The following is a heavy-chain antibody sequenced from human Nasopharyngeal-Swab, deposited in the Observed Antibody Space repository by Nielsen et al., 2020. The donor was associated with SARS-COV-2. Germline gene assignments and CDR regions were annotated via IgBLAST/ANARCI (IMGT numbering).Heavy chain of an antibody. D-gene: IGHD4-17*01. CDR2: TYCRSEWYN. J-gene: IGHJ4*02. CDR1: GDSVSNDRVA. CDR3: ARDAPAHYGAFY. V-gene: IGHV6-1*01. Sequence: SQTLSLTCAISGDSVSNDRVAWNWIRQSPSRGLEWLGRTYCRSEWYNDYAVSVKSRITIKPDPSTNQFSLQLNSVTPEDTAVYYCARDAPAHYGAFYWGRGTLVTVSS.